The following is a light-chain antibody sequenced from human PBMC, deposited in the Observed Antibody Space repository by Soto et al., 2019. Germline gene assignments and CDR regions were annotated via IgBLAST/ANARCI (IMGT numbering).Light chain of an antibody. CDR1: QGIRTY. V-gene: IGKV1-9*01. CDR2: AAS. J-gene: IGKJ5*01. CDR3: QQVDSYPIT. Sequence: IQLTQSPSSLSASVGDRVTITCRASQGIRTYLAWYQQKPGKAPNLLIYAASTLHSGVPSRFSGSGSGTDFTLTISSLQPEAFATYFCQQVDSYPITFGQGTRLEIK.